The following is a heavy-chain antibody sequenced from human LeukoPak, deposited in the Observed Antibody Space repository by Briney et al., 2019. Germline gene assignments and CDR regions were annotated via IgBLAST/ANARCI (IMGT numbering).Heavy chain of an antibody. D-gene: IGHD3-16*01. CDR2: IIIDGDST. J-gene: IGHJ3*02. Sequence: GGSLRLSCAAPGFTFSLYWMYWVRQAPGKGLVWVSHIIIDGDSTTYADSVKGRFTIARDNAKKTQYLQMSSLRAEDTAVYYCARANYGGAFDIWGQGTMVTVSS. V-gene: IGHV3-74*01. CDR1: GFTFSLYW. CDR3: ARANYGGAFDI.